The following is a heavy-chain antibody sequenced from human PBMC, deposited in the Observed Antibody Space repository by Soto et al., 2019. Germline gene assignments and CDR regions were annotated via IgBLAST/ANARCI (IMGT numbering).Heavy chain of an antibody. J-gene: IGHJ6*03. V-gene: IGHV4-34*01. CDR3: ARGGISHWAYFYYMDV. CDR1: GGSLSDYF. CDR2: INHLGSI. Sequence: SETLSRTCVVSGGSLSDYFLSWIRQPPGMALEWIGEINHLGSINYNPSLKSRVTMSVDTSKNQFSLTLNSVTAADTATYYCARGGISHWAYFYYMDVWDRGTTVTVSS. D-gene: IGHD2-21*01.